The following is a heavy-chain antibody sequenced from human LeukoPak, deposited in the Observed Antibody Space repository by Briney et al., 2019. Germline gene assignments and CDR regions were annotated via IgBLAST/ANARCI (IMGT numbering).Heavy chain of an antibody. D-gene: IGHD2-2*01. J-gene: IGHJ6*02. V-gene: IGHV3-74*01. Sequence: PGGSLRLSCAASGFTFSSYRMHWVRQAPGKGLVWVSRINSDGSSTSYADSVKGRFTISRDNAKNTLYLQMNSLRAEDTAVYYCASSPSWQSGMDVWGQGTTVTVSS. CDR2: INSDGSST. CDR1: GFTFSSYR. CDR3: ASSPSWQSGMDV.